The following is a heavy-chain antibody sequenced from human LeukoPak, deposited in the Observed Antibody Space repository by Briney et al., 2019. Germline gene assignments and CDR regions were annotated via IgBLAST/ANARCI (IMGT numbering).Heavy chain of an antibody. D-gene: IGHD6-19*01. CDR2: IRYDGGDK. V-gene: IGHV3-30*02. J-gene: IGHJ4*02. CDR1: GFSFGSYG. Sequence: PGGSLRLSCTASGFSFGSYGMHWVRQAPGKGLEGVAFIRYDGGDKYYADSVKGRFTISRDNSKNTLYLQMNSLRAEDTAVYYCARERRVAVAGTPDYWGQGTLVTVSS. CDR3: ARERRVAVAGTPDY.